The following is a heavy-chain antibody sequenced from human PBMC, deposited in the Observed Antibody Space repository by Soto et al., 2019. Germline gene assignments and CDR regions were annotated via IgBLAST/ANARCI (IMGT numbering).Heavy chain of an antibody. D-gene: IGHD1-26*01. CDR3: AGQRSRRGWFDP. V-gene: IGHV3-23*01. CDR2: VTDTGGST. J-gene: IGHJ5*02. CDR1: AISFNTYG. Sequence: PGGSLRLSCAASAISFNTYGVTWVRQAPGKGLEWVSTVTDTGGSTYYADSVKGRFTISRDRSNYTVSLLLNSLRVEDTAVYYCAGQRSRRGWFDPWGQGTLVTVSS.